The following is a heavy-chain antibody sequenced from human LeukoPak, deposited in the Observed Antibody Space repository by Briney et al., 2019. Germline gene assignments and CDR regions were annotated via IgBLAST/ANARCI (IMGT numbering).Heavy chain of an antibody. CDR3: ARDVGGYGTFDL. CDR1: GYTFISYG. CDR2: ISPYNGKT. D-gene: IGHD5-12*01. Sequence: ASVKVSCKSSGYTFISYGISWVRQAPGQGLEWMGWISPYNGKTKYAQNFQGRVTMTTDTSTSTAYMQLRNLKSDDTAVYYCARDVGGYGTFDLWGQGTLVTVSS. V-gene: IGHV1-18*01. J-gene: IGHJ5*02.